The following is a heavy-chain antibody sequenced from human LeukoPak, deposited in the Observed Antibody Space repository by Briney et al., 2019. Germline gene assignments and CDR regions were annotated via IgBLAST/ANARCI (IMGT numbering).Heavy chain of an antibody. Sequence: GASVKVSCKASGGTFSSYAISWVRQAPGQGLEWMGGIIPIFGTANYAQKFQGRVTITADESTSTAYMELSSLRSEDTAVYYCARDRVAAAGTPNYFDYWGQGTLVTVSS. J-gene: IGHJ4*02. CDR1: GGTFSSYA. CDR2: IIPIFGTA. D-gene: IGHD6-13*01. CDR3: ARDRVAAAGTPNYFDY. V-gene: IGHV1-69*13.